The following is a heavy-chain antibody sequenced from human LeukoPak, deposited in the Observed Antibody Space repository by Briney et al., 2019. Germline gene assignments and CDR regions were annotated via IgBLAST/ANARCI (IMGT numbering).Heavy chain of an antibody. Sequence: GGSLRLSCAASGFTFSSYGMSWVRQAPGKGLEWVSAISGSGGSTYYADSVKGRFTISRDNSKNTLYLQMNSLRAEDTAVYYCAKDVAQSLYYFDYWGQGTLVAVSS. CDR2: ISGSGGST. CDR1: GFTFSSYG. J-gene: IGHJ4*02. D-gene: IGHD2-21*01. CDR3: AKDVAQSLYYFDY. V-gene: IGHV3-23*01.